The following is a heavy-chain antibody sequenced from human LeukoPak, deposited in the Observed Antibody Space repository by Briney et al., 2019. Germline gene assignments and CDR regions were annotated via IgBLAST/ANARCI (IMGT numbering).Heavy chain of an antibody. J-gene: IGHJ6*03. CDR3: ARDATKSSDIVVVPAAERYYYYMDV. D-gene: IGHD2-2*01. V-gene: IGHV3-21*01. CDR1: GFTFSSYS. CDR2: ISSSSSYI. Sequence: GGSLRLSCAASGFTFSSYSMNWVRQAPGKGLEWVSSISSSSSYIHYADSVKGRFTISRDNAKNSLYLQMNSLRAEDTAVYYCARDATKSSDIVVVPAAERYYYYMDVWGKGTTVTVSS.